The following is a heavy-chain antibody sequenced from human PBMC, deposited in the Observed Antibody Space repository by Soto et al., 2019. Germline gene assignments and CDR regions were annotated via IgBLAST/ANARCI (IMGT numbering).Heavy chain of an antibody. CDR3: ARGIHYYDSSGYYF. V-gene: IGHV4-59*01. CDR2: IYYSGST. D-gene: IGHD3-22*01. Sequence: PAETLSLTCTVSVGSISSYYWSWIRQPPGKGLEWIGYIYYSGSTNYNPSLKSRVTISVDTSKNQFSLKLSSVTAADTAVYYCARGIHYYDSSGYYFWGQGTLVTVSS. J-gene: IGHJ4*02. CDR1: VGSISSYY.